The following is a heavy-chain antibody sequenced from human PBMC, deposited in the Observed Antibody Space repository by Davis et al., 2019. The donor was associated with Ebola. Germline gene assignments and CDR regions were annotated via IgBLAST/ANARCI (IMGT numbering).Heavy chain of an antibody. Sequence: SETLSLTCTVSGGPISSGGYYWSCIRQHPGKGLKWIGYIYYSGSTYYNPSLKSRVTISVDTSKNQFSLKLSSVTAADTAVYYCARDLHYYGMDVWGQGTTVTVSS. CDR2: IYYSGST. J-gene: IGHJ6*02. CDR3: ARDLHYYGMDV. V-gene: IGHV4-31*03. CDR1: GGPISSGGYY.